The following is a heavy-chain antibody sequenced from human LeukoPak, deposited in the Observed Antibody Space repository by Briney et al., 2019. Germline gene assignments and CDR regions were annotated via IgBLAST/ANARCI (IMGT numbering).Heavy chain of an antibody. D-gene: IGHD5-12*01. CDR1: GGSINSYY. V-gene: IGHV4-59*01. J-gene: IGHJ4*02. CDR3: ARSGYSGYDMYHFDY. Sequence: PSETLSLTCTVSGGSINSYYWSWIRQPPGKGLEWIGYIYYSGSTKYSPSLKSRVTISVDTSKSQFSLRLSSVTAADTAVYYCARSGYSGYDMYHFDYWGRGTLVTVSS. CDR2: IYYSGST.